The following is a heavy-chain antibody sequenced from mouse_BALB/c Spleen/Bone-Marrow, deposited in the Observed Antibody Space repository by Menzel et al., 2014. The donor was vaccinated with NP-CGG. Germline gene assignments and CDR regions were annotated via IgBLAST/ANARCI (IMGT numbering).Heavy chain of an antibody. D-gene: IGHD1-1*01. CDR1: GFDFXRYW. CDR3: ARLAYYWRFAY. V-gene: IGHV4-1*02. J-gene: IGHJ3*01. Sequence: EVKLMESGGGLVQPGGSLKLSCAASGFDFXRYWMRWVRQAPGRGLEWIGEINPDSSTINYKPSLKDKFIISRDNAKNTLYLQMSKVRSEDTALYYCARLAYYWRFAYWGQGTLVTVSA. CDR2: INPDSSTI.